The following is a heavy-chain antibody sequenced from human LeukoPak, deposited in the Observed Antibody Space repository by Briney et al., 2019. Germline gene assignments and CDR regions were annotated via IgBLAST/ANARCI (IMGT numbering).Heavy chain of an antibody. V-gene: IGHV4-34*01. CDR3: AREDSTGRYAQYAFDM. D-gene: IGHD6-19*01. Sequence: SETLSLTCAVYGGSFSGYYWSWIRQPPGKGLEWIGEINHSGSTNYNPSLKSRVTISVDTSKNQFSLKLSSVTAADTAVYYCAREDSTGRYAQYAFDMWGPGTMVTVSS. CDR1: GGSFSGYY. CDR2: INHSGST. J-gene: IGHJ3*02.